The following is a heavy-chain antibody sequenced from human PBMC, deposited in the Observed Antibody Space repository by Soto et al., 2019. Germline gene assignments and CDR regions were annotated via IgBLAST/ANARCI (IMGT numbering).Heavy chain of an antibody. D-gene: IGHD6-13*01. V-gene: IGHV1-69*13. Sequence: ASVKVSCKASGGTFSSYAISWVRQAPGQGLEWMGGIIPIFGTANYAQKFQGRVTITADESTSTAYIELSSLRSEDTAVYYCATLGGVHSSSNIRYYYGMDVWGQGTTVTVSS. CDR3: ATLGGVHSSSNIRYYYGMDV. J-gene: IGHJ6*02. CDR2: IIPIFGTA. CDR1: GGTFSSYA.